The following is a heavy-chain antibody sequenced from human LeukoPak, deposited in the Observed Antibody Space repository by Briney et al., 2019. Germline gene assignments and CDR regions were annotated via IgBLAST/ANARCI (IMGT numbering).Heavy chain of an antibody. J-gene: IGHJ4*02. CDR2: INHSGST. Sequence: SATLSLTCAVYGGSFSGYYWSWIRQPPGKGLEWIGEINHSGSTNYNPSLKSRVTISVDTSKNQFSLKLSSVTAADTAVYYCARGPGPDIVVVPAAIFDYWGQGTLVTVSS. V-gene: IGHV4-34*01. CDR1: GGSFSGYY. D-gene: IGHD2-2*02. CDR3: ARGPGPDIVVVPAAIFDY.